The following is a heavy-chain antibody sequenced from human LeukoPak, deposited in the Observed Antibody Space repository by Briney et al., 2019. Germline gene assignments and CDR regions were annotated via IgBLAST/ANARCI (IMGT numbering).Heavy chain of an antibody. V-gene: IGHV4-4*07. CDR3: ARVVYSGYDFRGAMDV. J-gene: IGHJ6*03. Sequence: SETLSLTCSVFGGSISSYYWSWIRQPAGKGLEWIGHIYTSGSTNYNPALKSRVTISVDTSKNQFSLKLSSVTAADTAVYYCARVVYSGYDFRGAMDVWGKGTTVTVSS. CDR2: IYTSGST. D-gene: IGHD5-12*01. CDR1: GGSISSYY.